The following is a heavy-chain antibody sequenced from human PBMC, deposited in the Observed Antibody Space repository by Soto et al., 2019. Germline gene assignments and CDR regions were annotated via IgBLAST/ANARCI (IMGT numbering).Heavy chain of an antibody. CDR2: ISYDGSNK. Sequence: QVQLVESGGGVVQPGRSLRLSCAASGFTFSSYAMHWVRQAPGKGLEWVAVISYDGSNKYYADSVKGRFTISRDNSKNTLYLQMNSLSAEDTAVYYCARERLRYNWNDFPYYYYGMDVWGQGTTVTVSS. CDR3: ARERLRYNWNDFPYYYYGMDV. CDR1: GFTFSSYA. D-gene: IGHD1-1*01. V-gene: IGHV3-30-3*01. J-gene: IGHJ6*02.